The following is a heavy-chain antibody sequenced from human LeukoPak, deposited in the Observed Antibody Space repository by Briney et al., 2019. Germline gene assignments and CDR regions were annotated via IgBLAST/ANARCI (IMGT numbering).Heavy chain of an antibody. Sequence: ASVKVSCKASGYTFTSYDINWVRLATGQGLEWMGWMNPNTGDTGYAQKFQDRVTMTRNTSISTAYMELSSLRSEDTAVYYCATVFTMIVVVYDAFDIWGQGTMVTVSS. J-gene: IGHJ3*02. CDR1: GYTFTSYD. D-gene: IGHD3-22*01. CDR3: ATVFTMIVVVYDAFDI. CDR2: MNPNTGDT. V-gene: IGHV1-8*01.